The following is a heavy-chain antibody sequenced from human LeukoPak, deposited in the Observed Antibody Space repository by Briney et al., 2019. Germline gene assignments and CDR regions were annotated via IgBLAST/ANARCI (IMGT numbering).Heavy chain of an antibody. V-gene: IGHV7-4-1*02. D-gene: IGHD6-6*01. CDR3: ARGGWQLQPERYNWFDP. J-gene: IGHJ5*02. CDR2: INTNTGNP. Sequence: GASVKVSCKASGYTFTGYYMHWVRQAPGQGLEWMGWINTNTGNPTYAQGFTGRFVFSLDTSVSTAYLQISSLKAEDTAVYYCARGGWQLQPERYNWFDPWGQGTLVTVSS. CDR1: GYTFTGYY.